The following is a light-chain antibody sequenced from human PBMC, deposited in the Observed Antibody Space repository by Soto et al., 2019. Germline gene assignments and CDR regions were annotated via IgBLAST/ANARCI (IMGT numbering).Light chain of an antibody. J-gene: IGKJ3*01. Sequence: EVVMTQSPATLSLSPGERATLSCRASQSVSSDLAWYQQKPGQAPRLLIYGASTRATDIPARFSGGGSGTEFTLTIISLQSEDFAIYYCQQYNDWPPITFGPGTKVDIK. CDR1: QSVSSD. CDR2: GAS. CDR3: QQYNDWPPIT. V-gene: IGKV3-15*01.